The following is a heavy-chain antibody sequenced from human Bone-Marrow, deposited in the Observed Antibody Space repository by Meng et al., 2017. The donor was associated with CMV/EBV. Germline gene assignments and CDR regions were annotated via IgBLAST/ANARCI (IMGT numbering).Heavy chain of an antibody. D-gene: IGHD2-2*01. V-gene: IGHV1-2*02. Sequence: ASVKVSCKASGYTFTGYYMHWVRQAPGQGLEWMGWINPNSGGTNYAQKFQGRVTMTRDTSISTAYMELSRLRSDDTAVYYCARDGMYCSSTSCHLDPWGQGTLVTVSS. CDR3: ARDGMYCSSTSCHLDP. J-gene: IGHJ5*02. CDR1: GYTFTGYY. CDR2: INPNSGGT.